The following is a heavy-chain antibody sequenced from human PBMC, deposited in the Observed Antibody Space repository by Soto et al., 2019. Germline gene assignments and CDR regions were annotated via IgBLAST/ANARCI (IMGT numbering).Heavy chain of an antibody. CDR2: IWYDGSKK. D-gene: IGHD4-17*01. Sequence: QVQLVESGGGVVQPGRSLRLSCAASGFNFQYYGMHWVRQAPGKGLEWVAVIWYDGSKKYYADSVKGRFTISRDNSNNILTLQMKRRRAGDEGLDYCAGGESSADHYGAVDVWGQGTTVTVSS. J-gene: IGHJ6*02. CDR1: GFNFQYYG. V-gene: IGHV3-33*01. CDR3: AGGESSADHYGAVDV.